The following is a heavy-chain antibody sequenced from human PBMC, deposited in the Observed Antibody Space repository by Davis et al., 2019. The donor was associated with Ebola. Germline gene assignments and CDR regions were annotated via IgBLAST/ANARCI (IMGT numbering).Heavy chain of an antibody. CDR2: ISHSGHT. V-gene: IGHV4-30-2*01. J-gene: IGHJ6*04. D-gene: IGHD1-7*01. CDR1: GGSISSGRYS. CDR3: ARGMELHGMDV. Sequence: SETLSLTCAVSGGSISSGRYSCSWIRQPPGKGLEWIGDISHSGHTYYNPSLRSRLTISVDTSKNHFSLKLHSVTAADTAVYYCARGMELHGMDVGGKGTTVTVSS.